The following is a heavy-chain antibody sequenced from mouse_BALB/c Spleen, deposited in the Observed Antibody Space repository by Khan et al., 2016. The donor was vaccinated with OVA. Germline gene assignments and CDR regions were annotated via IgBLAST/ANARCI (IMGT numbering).Heavy chain of an antibody. CDR3: ARGYWEGFAY. CDR2: IDPANGNT. V-gene: IGHV14-3*02. D-gene: IGHD2-3*01. J-gene: IGHJ3*01. Sequence: EVQLVESGAELVKPGASVKLSCTASGFNIKDTYMHWVKQRPEQGLEWIGRIDPANGNTKYDPKFQGKATIIADTSSNTAYLQLNSLTSEDTAVYYCARGYWEGFAYWGKGTLVTVSA. CDR1: GFNIKDTY.